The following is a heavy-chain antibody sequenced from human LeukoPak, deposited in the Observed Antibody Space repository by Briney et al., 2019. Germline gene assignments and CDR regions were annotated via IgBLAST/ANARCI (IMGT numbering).Heavy chain of an antibody. J-gene: IGHJ4*02. CDR3: ATIAAAIVDGHDY. D-gene: IGHD2-2*01. V-gene: IGHV1-2*06. CDR1: GYTFTNYY. Sequence: ASVKVSCKASGYTFTNYYIHWVRQAPGQGLEWMGRINPNSGGTSFGQRFQGRVTMTRDTSISTAYMELSRLRSDDTAVYYCATIAAAIVDGHDYWGQGTLVTVSS. CDR2: INPNSGGT.